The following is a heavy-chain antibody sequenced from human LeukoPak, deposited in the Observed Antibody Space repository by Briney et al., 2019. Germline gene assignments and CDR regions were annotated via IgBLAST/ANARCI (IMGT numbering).Heavy chain of an antibody. V-gene: IGHV4-34*01. CDR1: GGSFSGYY. Sequence: SETLSLTCAVYGGSFSGYYWSRIRQPPGKGLEWIGEINHSGNTNYNPSLKSRVTISVDTSKNHFSLKLSSVTAADTAVYYCARHAPLGYSSVWYPPPNWFDPWGQGTLVTVSS. CDR2: INHSGNT. D-gene: IGHD6-19*01. CDR3: ARHAPLGYSSVWYPPPNWFDP. J-gene: IGHJ5*02.